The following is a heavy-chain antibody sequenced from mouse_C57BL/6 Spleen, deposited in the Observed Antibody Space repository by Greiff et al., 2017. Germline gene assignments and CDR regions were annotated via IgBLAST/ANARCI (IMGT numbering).Heavy chain of an antibody. V-gene: IGHV14-2*01. CDR3: DWYWEDAMDY. Sequence: EVQLQQSGAELVKPGASVKLSCTASGFNITDYYMHWVKQRPEQGLEWIGRIDPEDGGTKYAPNFQGKATITADTSSNTAYLQLSSLTSEDTAVYYCDWYWEDAMDYWGQGTSVTVSS. J-gene: IGHJ4*01. D-gene: IGHD4-1*01. CDR2: IDPEDGGT. CDR1: GFNITDYY.